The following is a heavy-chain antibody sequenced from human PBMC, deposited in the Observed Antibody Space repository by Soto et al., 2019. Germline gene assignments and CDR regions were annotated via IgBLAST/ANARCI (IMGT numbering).Heavy chain of an antibody. CDR3: ARNFRGWNAFDI. J-gene: IGHJ3*02. CDR2: IYYSGST. Sequence: SETLSLTCTVSGGSISSGGYYWSWIRQHPGKGLEWIGYIYYSGSTYYNPSLKSRVTISVDTSKNQFSLKLSSVTAADTAVYYFARNFRGWNAFDIWGQGTMVPVSS. CDR1: GGSISSGGYY. D-gene: IGHD5-12*01. V-gene: IGHV4-31*03.